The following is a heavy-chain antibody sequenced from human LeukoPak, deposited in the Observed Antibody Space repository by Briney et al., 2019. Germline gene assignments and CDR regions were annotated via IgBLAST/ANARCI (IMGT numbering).Heavy chain of an antibody. CDR3: ARVSFILGGSGSIGGWFDP. CDR1: GYSISSGYY. CDR2: IYHSGST. D-gene: IGHD2-15*01. Sequence: PSETLFLTCTVSGYSISSGYYWGWIRQPPGKGLEWIGSIYHSGSTYYNPSLKSRVTISVDTSKNQFSLKLSSVTPEDTAVYYCARVSFILGGSGSIGGWFDPWGQGTLVTVSS. J-gene: IGHJ5*02. V-gene: IGHV4-38-2*02.